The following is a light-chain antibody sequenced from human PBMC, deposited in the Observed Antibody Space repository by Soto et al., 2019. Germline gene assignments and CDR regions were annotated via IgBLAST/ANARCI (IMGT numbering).Light chain of an antibody. CDR1: QSVSSSS. V-gene: IGKV3-20*01. CDR3: QQYGGSHLT. J-gene: IGKJ4*01. Sequence: EIVLTQSPGTLSLSPGYSASLSCRAGQSVSSSSLAWYQQKPGQAPRLLFFGVSNRAAGVPDRFGGSGSGTDFTLTISRLEPEDFAVYYCQQYGGSHLTFSGATKVDIK. CDR2: GVS.